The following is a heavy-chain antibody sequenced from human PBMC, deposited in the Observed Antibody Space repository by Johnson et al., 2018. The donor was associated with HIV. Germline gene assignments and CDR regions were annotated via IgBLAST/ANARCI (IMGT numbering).Heavy chain of an antibody. V-gene: IGHV3-11*04. CDR2: STI. CDR3: AKDITPYSGAFDL. J-gene: IGHJ3*01. D-gene: IGHD3-10*01. Sequence: STIYYADSVKGRFTIFRDNAKNSLYLQMNSLRAEDTAVYYCAKDITPYSGAFDLWGQGTMVTVSS.